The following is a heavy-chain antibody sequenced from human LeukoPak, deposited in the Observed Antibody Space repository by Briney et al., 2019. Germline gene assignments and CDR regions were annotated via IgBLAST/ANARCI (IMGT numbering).Heavy chain of an antibody. CDR2: INPSGGST. CDR3: ARAEAQEYCSGGSCHGRNNWFDP. J-gene: IGHJ5*02. D-gene: IGHD2-15*01. V-gene: IGHV1-46*01. CDR1: GYTFTSYY. Sequence: ASVKVSCKASGYTFTSYYMHWVRQAPGQGLEWMGIINPSGGSTSYAQKFQGRVTMTRDTSTSTVYMELSSLRSEDTAVYYCARAEAQEYCSGGSCHGRNNWFDPWGQGTLVTVSS.